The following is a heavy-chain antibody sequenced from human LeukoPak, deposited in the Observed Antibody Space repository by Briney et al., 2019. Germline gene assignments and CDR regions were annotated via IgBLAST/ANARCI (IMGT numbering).Heavy chain of an antibody. CDR1: GGSISSGSYY. J-gene: IGHJ5*02. CDR3: ARDGMATISVWFDP. V-gene: IGHV4-61*02. CDR2: IYTSGST. Sequence: SETLSLTCTVSGGSISSGSYYWSWIRQPAGKGLEWTGRIYTSGSTNYNPSLKSRVTISVDTSKNQFSLKLSSVTAADTAVYYCARDGMATISVWFDPWGQGTLVTVSS. D-gene: IGHD5-24*01.